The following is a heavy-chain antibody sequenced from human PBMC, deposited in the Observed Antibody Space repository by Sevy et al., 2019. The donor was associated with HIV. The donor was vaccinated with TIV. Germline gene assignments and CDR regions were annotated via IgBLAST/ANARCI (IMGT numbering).Heavy chain of an antibody. Sequence: GGSLRLSCVVSGFDIRSNYMSWVRQAPGKGLEWVSHIYAGGTAYYADSVKGRFTFCRDDSKNTVSLQMRSLRVEDSAVYYCVGGYCSRGSCFFDYWGQGIQVTVSS. CDR2: IYAGGTA. CDR3: VGGYCSRGSCFFDY. D-gene: IGHD2-15*01. J-gene: IGHJ4*02. V-gene: IGHV3-53*01. CDR1: GFDIRSNY.